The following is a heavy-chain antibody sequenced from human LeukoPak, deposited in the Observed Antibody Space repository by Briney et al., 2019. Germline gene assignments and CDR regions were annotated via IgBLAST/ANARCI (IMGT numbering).Heavy chain of an antibody. CDR3: AGARRGYSYGHLDY. CDR2: IWYDGSNK. Sequence: GRSLRLSCAASGFTFSSYGMHWVRQAPGKGLEWVAVIWYDGSNKYYADSVKGRFTISRDNFKNTLYLQMNSLRAEDTAVYYCAGARRGYSYGHLDYWGQGTLVTASS. CDR1: GFTFSSYG. J-gene: IGHJ4*02. D-gene: IGHD5-18*01. V-gene: IGHV3-33*01.